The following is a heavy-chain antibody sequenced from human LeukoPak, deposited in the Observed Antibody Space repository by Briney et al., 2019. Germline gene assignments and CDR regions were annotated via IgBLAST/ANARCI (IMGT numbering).Heavy chain of an antibody. V-gene: IGHV3-7*01. D-gene: IGHD3-16*02. Sequence: PGGSLRLSCAASGLMSWVRQAQGEGLERVAGIKEDGGEKSSVDAVKCRVTVSSHSTKNSLYLQMNSLRAEDTAVYYCTRPRYRGFDYWGEGMLVTVSS. J-gene: IGHJ4*02. CDR2: IKEDGGEK. CDR1: GL. CDR3: TRPRYRGFDY.